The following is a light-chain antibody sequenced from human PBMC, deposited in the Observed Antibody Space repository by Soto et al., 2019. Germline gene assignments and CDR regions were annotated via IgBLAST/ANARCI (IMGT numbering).Light chain of an antibody. CDR3: QQYYSYPLT. CDR1: QGISSY. CDR2: AAS. Sequence: AIRMTQSPSSLSASTGDRVTITCRASQGISSYLAWYQQKPGKAPKLLIYAASTLQSGVPSRFSGSGSGTDFTLTISCLQSEDFATYYCQQYYSYPLTFAGGTKVDI. J-gene: IGKJ4*01. V-gene: IGKV1-8*01.